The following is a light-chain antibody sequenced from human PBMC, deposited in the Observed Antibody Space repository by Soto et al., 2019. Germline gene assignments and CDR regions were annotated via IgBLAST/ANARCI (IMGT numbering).Light chain of an antibody. CDR3: QQFNSYPIL. CDR1: QGISSY. CDR2: AAS. J-gene: IGKJ5*01. Sequence: IQLTQSPSSLSASVGDRVTITCRASQGISSYLAWYQQKPGKAPKLLIYAASTLQSGVPSRFSGSGSVKDCTLPISSRQPEDFATYYSQQFNSYPILFGQGTRLEIQ. V-gene: IGKV1-9*01.